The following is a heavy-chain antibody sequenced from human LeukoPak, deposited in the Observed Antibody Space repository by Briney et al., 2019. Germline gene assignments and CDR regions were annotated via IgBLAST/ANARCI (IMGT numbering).Heavy chain of an antibody. CDR3: AKGATIAATLGWFDP. CDR1: GFPFDDFA. J-gene: IGHJ5*02. CDR2: IGWVGGGN. D-gene: IGHD2-15*01. Sequence: PGGSLGLPLAASGFPFDDFAMPWVRRAPGRGRGWVSGIGWVGGGNGYPDSVRGGFTIPRDIPKNRLFLQTHSLRAEDTALYYCAKGATIAATLGWFDPWGQGNLVTVSS. V-gene: IGHV3-9*01.